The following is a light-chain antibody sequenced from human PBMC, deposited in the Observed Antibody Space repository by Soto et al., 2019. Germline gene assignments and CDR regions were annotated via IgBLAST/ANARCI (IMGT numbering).Light chain of an antibody. CDR2: GAS. V-gene: IGKV3-20*01. Sequence: EIVLTQSPGTLSLSPGERATLSCRASQSVASRFLAWYQQRPGQAPSLLIYGASSRATGIPDRFSGSGSGTDFTLIISRLEPEAFAAYYCQHYDGPPFSVGPVTTVDIK. CDR3: QHYDGPPFS. CDR1: QSVASRF. J-gene: IGKJ3*01.